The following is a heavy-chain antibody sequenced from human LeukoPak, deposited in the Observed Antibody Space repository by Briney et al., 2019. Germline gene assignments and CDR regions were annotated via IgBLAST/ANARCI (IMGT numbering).Heavy chain of an antibody. CDR2: ISGDGGST. CDR3: AKGYGVYFDWLFALSHYYYGMDV. CDR1: GFTFDDYA. D-gene: IGHD3-9*01. Sequence: GGSLRLSCAASGFTFDDYAIHWVRQAPGKGLEWVSLISGDGGSTYYADSVKGRFTISRDNSKNSLYLQMNSLRTEDTALYYCAKGYGVYFDWLFALSHYYYGMDVWGQGTTVTVSS. J-gene: IGHJ6*02. V-gene: IGHV3-43*02.